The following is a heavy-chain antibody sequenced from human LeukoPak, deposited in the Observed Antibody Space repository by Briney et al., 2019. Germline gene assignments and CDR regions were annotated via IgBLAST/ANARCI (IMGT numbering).Heavy chain of an antibody. D-gene: IGHD3-16*01. Sequence: ASVKVSCKASGYTFTGYYMHWERQAPGQGLEWMGLINPSGSATRYAQSFQGRVTMTRDLSTSTDYMELSSLRSDDTAVYFCARDISEGDYAWWFDPWGQGTLVTVAS. CDR2: INPSGSAT. J-gene: IGHJ5*02. CDR1: GYTFTGYY. V-gene: IGHV1-46*01. CDR3: ARDISEGDYAWWFDP.